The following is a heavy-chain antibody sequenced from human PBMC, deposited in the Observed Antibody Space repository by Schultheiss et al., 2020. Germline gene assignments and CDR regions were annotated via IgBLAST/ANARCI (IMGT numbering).Heavy chain of an antibody. V-gene: IGHV1-8*01. CDR2: MNPNSGNT. CDR3: ARDYRFHAYYYYYMDV. D-gene: IGHD3-16*02. J-gene: IGHJ6*03. Sequence: ASVKVSCKASGYTFTSYDINWVRQATGQGLEWMGWMNPNSGNTGYAQKFQGRVTMTRNTSISTAYMELSSLRSEDTAVYYCARDYRFHAYYYYYMDVWGKGTTVTVSS. CDR1: GYTFTSYD.